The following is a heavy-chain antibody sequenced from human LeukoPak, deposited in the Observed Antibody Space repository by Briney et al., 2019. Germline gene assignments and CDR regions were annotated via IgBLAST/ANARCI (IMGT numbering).Heavy chain of an antibody. V-gene: IGHV4-59*01. J-gene: IGHJ3*02. CDR2: IYYSGST. D-gene: IGHD3-10*01. CDR1: GGSISSYY. Sequence: SETLSLTCTVPGGSISSYYWSWIRQPPGKGLEWIGYIYYSGSTNYNPSLKSRVAISVDTSKNQFSLKLSSVTAADTAVYYCARASMVRGLLRAFDIWGQGTMVTVSS. CDR3: ARASMVRGLLRAFDI.